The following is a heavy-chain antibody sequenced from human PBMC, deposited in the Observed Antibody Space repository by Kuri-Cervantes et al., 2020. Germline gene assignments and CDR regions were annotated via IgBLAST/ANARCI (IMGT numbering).Heavy chain of an antibody. V-gene: IGHV3-23*01. D-gene: IGHD3-16*01. Sequence: GGSLRLSCAASGFTFSTYAMSWVRQAPGKGLEWVSGMGTSTTDPHYADSVKGRFTISRDNSKNTLDLQMNSLGAEDAAVYYCAKDSTFRYYYYMDVWGKGTTVTVSS. J-gene: IGHJ6*03. CDR1: GFTFSTYA. CDR3: AKDSTFRYYYYMDV. CDR2: MGTSTTDP.